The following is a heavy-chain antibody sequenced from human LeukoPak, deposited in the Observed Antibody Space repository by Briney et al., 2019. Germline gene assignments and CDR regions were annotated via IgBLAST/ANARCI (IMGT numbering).Heavy chain of an antibody. CDR3: ARASYSYDINGWVPFDY. J-gene: IGHJ4*02. CDR2: IYISGST. V-gene: IGHV4-4*07. CDR1: GGSISSYY. Sequence: SETLSLTCTVSGGSISSYYWSWIRQPAGKGLEWIGRIYISGSTNYNPSLKSRVTISVDTSKNQFSLRLSSVTAADTAVYYCARASYSYDINGWVPFDYWGQGTLVTVSS. D-gene: IGHD3-22*01.